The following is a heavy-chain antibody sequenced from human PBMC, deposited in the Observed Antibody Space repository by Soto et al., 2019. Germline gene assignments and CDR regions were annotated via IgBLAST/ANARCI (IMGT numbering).Heavy chain of an antibody. CDR1: GYTFSSFD. D-gene: IGHD2-2*01. CDR2: ISAFNGNT. V-gene: IGHV1-18*01. CDR3: ARGGNIVLVPAAVHYFHYYGMDV. Sequence: ASVKVSCKASGYTFSSFDISWVRQAPGQGLEWMGWISAFNGNTKYAQKLQGRVTMTTDTSTSTAYMELGSLRSDDTAVYYCARGGNIVLVPAAVHYFHYYGMDVWGQGTTVTVSS. J-gene: IGHJ6*02.